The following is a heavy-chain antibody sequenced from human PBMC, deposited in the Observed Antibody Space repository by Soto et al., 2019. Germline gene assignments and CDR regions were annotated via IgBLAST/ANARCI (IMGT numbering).Heavy chain of an antibody. CDR1: GGTFSSYA. CDR3: ARVGHYGDYYGAEWFDP. CDR2: IIPIFGTA. V-gene: IGHV1-69*06. D-gene: IGHD4-17*01. Sequence: SVKVSCKASGGTFSSYAISWVRQAPGQGLEWMGGIIPIFGTANYAQKFQGRVTITADKSTSTAYMELSSLRSEDTAVYYCARVGHYGDYYGAEWFDPWGQGTMVTVSS. J-gene: IGHJ5*02.